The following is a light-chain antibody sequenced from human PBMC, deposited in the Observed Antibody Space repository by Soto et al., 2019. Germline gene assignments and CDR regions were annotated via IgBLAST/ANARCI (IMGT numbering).Light chain of an antibody. Sequence: EVVLTQSPDTLSLPPGERATLSCRASQSISSYLAWYQQKPGQAPRLLIYDASSRATGIPARFSASGSGTDFTLTISRLEPEDFAVYYCQQYGRSPFTFGPGTKVDIK. CDR2: DAS. CDR3: QQYGRSPFT. CDR1: QSISSY. V-gene: IGKV3-20*01. J-gene: IGKJ3*01.